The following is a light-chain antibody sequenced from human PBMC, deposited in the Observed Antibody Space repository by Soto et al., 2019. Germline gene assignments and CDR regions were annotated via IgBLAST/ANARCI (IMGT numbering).Light chain of an antibody. CDR2: GNS. V-gene: IGLV1-40*01. J-gene: IGLJ2*01. CDR1: SSNIGAYYD. CDR3: QSYDTSLSVV. Sequence: QSVLTQAPSVSGAPGQRVTISCTGSSSNIGAYYDVHWYQQPPGTAPKLLIYGNSNRPSGVPDRFSGSTSGNSAFLAITGLQAEDEADYYCQSYDTSLSVVFGGGTKLTVL.